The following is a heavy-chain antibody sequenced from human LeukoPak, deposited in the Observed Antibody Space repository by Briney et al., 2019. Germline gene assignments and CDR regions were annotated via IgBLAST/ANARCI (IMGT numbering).Heavy chain of an antibody. J-gene: IGHJ6*04. V-gene: IGHV3-30*04. D-gene: IGHD2-2*01. CDR3: ARDPGYCSSTSCPYHYYYYGMDV. CDR2: ISYDGSNK. CDR1: GFTLSSYA. Sequence: PGRSLRLSCAASGFTLSSYAMHWVRQAPGKGLEWVAVISYDGSNKYYADSVKGRFTISRDNSKNTLYLQMNSLRAEDTAVYYCARDPGYCSSTSCPYHYYYYGMDVWGKGTTVTVSS.